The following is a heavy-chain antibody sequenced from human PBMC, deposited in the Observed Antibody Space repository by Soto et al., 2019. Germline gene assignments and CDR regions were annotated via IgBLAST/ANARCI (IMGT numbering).Heavy chain of an antibody. CDR3: AMVDVYVTPSPQDV. CDR1: GYTFTSYG. Sequence: GASVKVSCKTFGYTFTSYGIGWARQAPGQGLEWMGWINTYNGNTNYAQNLQGRVTLTTDTSTSTAYMELRSPRSNDTAIYYCAMVDVYVTPSPQDVWGQGTTVTVSS. J-gene: IGHJ6*02. D-gene: IGHD3-16*01. CDR2: INTYNGNT. V-gene: IGHV1-18*04.